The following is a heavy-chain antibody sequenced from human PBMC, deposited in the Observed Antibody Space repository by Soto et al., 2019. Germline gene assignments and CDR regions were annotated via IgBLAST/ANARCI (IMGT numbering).Heavy chain of an antibody. V-gene: IGHV3-11*06. CDR3: AREFYDSSGYYHYFDY. Sequence: QVQLVESGGGLVKPGGSLRLSCAASGFTFSDYYMSWIRQAPGKGLEWVSYISSSSSYTNYADSVKGRFTISRDNAKNSLYLQMNSLRAEDTAVYYCAREFYDSSGYYHYFDYWGQGTLVTVSS. CDR2: ISSSSSYT. J-gene: IGHJ4*02. D-gene: IGHD3-22*01. CDR1: GFTFSDYY.